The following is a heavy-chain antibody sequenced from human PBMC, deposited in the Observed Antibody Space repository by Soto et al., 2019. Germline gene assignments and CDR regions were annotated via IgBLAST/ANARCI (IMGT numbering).Heavy chain of an antibody. V-gene: IGHV4-39*01. D-gene: IGHD3-16*01. CDR2: IYYSGST. Sequence: SETLSLTCTVSGGSISSSSYYWGWIRQPPGKGLEWIGSIYYSGSTYYNPSLKSRVTISVDTSKNQFSLKLSSVTAADTAVYYCARPTGGIDYWGQGTLVTVSS. CDR3: ARPTGGIDY. CDR1: GGSISSSSYY. J-gene: IGHJ4*02.